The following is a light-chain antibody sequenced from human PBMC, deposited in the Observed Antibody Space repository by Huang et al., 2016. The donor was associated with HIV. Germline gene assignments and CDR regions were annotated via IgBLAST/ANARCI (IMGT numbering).Light chain of an antibody. J-gene: IGKJ1*01. CDR2: DAS. Sequence: EIVLTQSPVTVSVSPGERATLSCRASQSVFSQLAWYQQKPGQAPRLLIYDASSRAPGIPSRFSGSGSGTDYTRTITSLEPDDFAVYYCQQRSDWPRTFGQGTKVDIK. V-gene: IGKV3-11*01. CDR1: QSVFSQ. CDR3: QQRSDWPRT.